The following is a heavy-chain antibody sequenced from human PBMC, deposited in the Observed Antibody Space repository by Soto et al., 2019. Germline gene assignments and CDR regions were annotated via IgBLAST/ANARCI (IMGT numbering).Heavy chain of an antibody. Sequence: GGSLRLSCAASGFTFSNAWMNWVRQAPGKGLEWVGRIKSKTDGGTTDYAAPVKGRFTISRDDSKNTLYLQMNSLKTEDTAVYYCTTDSGYDRPPDMGYYYGMDVWGQGTTVTVSS. J-gene: IGHJ6*02. V-gene: IGHV3-15*07. CDR2: IKSKTDGGTT. CDR3: TTDSGYDRPPDMGYYYGMDV. D-gene: IGHD5-12*01. CDR1: GFTFSNAW.